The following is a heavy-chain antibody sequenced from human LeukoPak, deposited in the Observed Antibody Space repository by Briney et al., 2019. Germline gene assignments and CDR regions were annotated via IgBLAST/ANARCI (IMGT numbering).Heavy chain of an antibody. V-gene: IGHV1-2*02. CDR1: GYTFTGYY. Sequence: ASVKVSCTASGYTFTGYYIHWVRQAPGQGLEWMGWINPDSGGTNYAQIFQGRVTMTRDTSISTAYMELNRLRSDDTAVYYCARVASAVYSDYWGQGTLVTVSS. CDR2: INPDSGGT. CDR3: ARVASAVYSDY. J-gene: IGHJ4*02.